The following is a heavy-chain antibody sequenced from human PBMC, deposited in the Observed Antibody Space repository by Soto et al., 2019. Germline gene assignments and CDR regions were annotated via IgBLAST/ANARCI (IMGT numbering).Heavy chain of an antibody. CDR2: IWYDGSNK. CDR3: ARGGSSSAFDY. V-gene: IGHV3-33*01. J-gene: IGHJ4*02. Sequence: SLRLSCAASGFTFSSYGMHWVRQAPRKGLGGVAVIWYDGSNKYYADSVKGRFTISGDNSKNTLYLQMNSLRAEDTAVYYCARGGSSSAFDYWGQGTLVTVSS. D-gene: IGHD6-6*01. CDR1: GFTFSSYG.